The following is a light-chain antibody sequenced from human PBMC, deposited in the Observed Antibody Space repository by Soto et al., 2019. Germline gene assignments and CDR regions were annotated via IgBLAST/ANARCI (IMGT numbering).Light chain of an antibody. CDR2: AAS. CDR1: QSISEY. V-gene: IGKV1-39*01. Sequence: DIQMTQSPSSLSASVGDTVNFTCLASQSISEYLNWYQQKPGKAPRLLIYAASNLDNGVPSRFSGSGSGTTFTLTIRSLQPEDFATYYCQQSYSFPRTCGQGTKGDI. CDR3: QQSYSFPRT. J-gene: IGKJ1*01.